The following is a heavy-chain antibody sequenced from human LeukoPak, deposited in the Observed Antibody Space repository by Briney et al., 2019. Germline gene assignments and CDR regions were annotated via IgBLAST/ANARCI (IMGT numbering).Heavy chain of an antibody. D-gene: IGHD3-22*01. CDR1: GFSFSNYA. CDR3: VKRTDYGSGDYPFAY. J-gene: IGHJ4*02. CDR2: ISANSGNT. V-gene: IGHV3-23*01. Sequence: GGSLRLSCAASGFSFSNYAINWLMSWVRQAPGKGLEWVSTISANSGNTYYTDSVKGRFTICRDNSKNTLYLQMNSLRAEDTAVYYCVKRTDYGSGDYPFAYWGQGTLVTVSS.